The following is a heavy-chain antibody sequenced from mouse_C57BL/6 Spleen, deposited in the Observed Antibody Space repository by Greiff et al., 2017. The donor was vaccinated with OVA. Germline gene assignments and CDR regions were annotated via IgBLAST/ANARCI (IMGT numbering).Heavy chain of an antibody. V-gene: IGHV1-52*01. J-gene: IGHJ3*01. CDR1: GYTFTSYW. CDR3: ARGDGCDGGFAY. Sequence: QVQLQQPGAELVRPGSSVKLSCKASGYTFTSYWMHWVKQRPIQGLEWIGNIDPSDSETHYNQKFKDKATLTVDKSSSTAYMQLSSLTSEDSAVYYCARGDGCDGGFAYWGQGTLVTVSA. CDR2: IDPSDSET. D-gene: IGHD2-2*01.